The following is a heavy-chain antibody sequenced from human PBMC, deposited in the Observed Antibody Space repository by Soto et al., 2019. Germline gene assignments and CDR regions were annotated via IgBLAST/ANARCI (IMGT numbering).Heavy chain of an antibody. J-gene: IGHJ4*02. CDR1: GFTFDDYA. CDR3: AKGSGYSYGTGFFGY. CDR2: ISWNSGSI. V-gene: IGHV3-9*01. D-gene: IGHD5-18*01. Sequence: EVQLVESGGGLVQPGRSLRLSCAASGFTFDDYAMHWVRQAPGKGLEWVSGISWNSGSIGYADSVKGRFTSSRDNAKNALYLQMNSLRAEDTALYYCAKGSGYSYGTGFFGYWGQGTLVTVSS.